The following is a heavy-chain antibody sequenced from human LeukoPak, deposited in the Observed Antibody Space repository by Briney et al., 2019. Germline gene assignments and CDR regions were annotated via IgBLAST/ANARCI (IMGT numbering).Heavy chain of an antibody. CDR3: ARREQTTVTNNWFDP. V-gene: IGHV1-18*01. J-gene: IGHJ5*02. CDR1: GYTFTTYG. Sequence: ASVKVSCKASGYTFTTYGISWVRQAPGQGLEWMGWISAYNGNTNYAQKLQGRVTMTTDTSTSTAYMELRSLRSDDTAVYYCARREQTTVTNNWFDPWGQGTVVTVSS. CDR2: ISAYNGNT. D-gene: IGHD4-17*01.